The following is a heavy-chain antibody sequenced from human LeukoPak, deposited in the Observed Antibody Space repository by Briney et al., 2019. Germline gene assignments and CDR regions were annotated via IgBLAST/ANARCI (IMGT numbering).Heavy chain of an antibody. D-gene: IGHD3-10*01. J-gene: IGHJ4*02. CDR2: ISSSSSII. Sequence: GGSLRLSCAASGFTFSSYNMNWVRQAPGKGLEWVSYISSSSSIIYYADSVKGRFTISRDNAKNSLYLQMNSLRAEDTAVYYCARDRRPTAHGSDYFDYWGQGTLVTVSS. V-gene: IGHV3-48*01. CDR1: GFTFSSYN. CDR3: ARDRRPTAHGSDYFDY.